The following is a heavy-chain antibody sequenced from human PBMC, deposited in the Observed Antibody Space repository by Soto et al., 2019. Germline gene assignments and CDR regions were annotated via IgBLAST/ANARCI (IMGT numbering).Heavy chain of an antibody. Sequence: GGSLRLSCSASGFTFSSYAMHWVRQAPGKGLEYVSAISSNGGSTYYADSVKGRFTISRDNSKNTLYLQMSSLRAEDTAVYYCVKGYPSGSYLYYYGMDVWGQGTTVTVSS. D-gene: IGHD1-26*01. CDR2: ISSNGGST. J-gene: IGHJ6*02. V-gene: IGHV3-64D*08. CDR3: VKGYPSGSYLYYYGMDV. CDR1: GFTFSSYA.